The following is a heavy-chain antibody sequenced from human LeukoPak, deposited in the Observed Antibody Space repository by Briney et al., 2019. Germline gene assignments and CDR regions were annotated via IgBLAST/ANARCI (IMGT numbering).Heavy chain of an antibody. CDR1: GGSISSGGYY. CDR3: ARAGYYYDSSGYYDY. V-gene: IGHV4-31*03. J-gene: IGHJ4*02. D-gene: IGHD3-22*01. CDR2: IYYSGST. Sequence: PSETLSLTCTVSGGSISSGGYYWSWLRQHPGKGLEWIGYIYYSGSTYYNPSLKSRVTISVDTSKNQFSLKLSSVTAADTAVYYCARAGYYYDSSGYYDYWGQGTLVTVSS.